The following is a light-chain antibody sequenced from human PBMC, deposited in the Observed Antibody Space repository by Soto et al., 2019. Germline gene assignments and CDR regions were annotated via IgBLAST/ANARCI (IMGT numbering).Light chain of an antibody. CDR2: GAS. J-gene: IGKJ1*01. V-gene: IGKV3-20*01. CDR3: QQYCSSAWT. CDR1: QSVSSSY. Sequence: EIVLTQSPGTLSLSPGERATLSCRARQSVSSSYLAWYQQKPGQAPRLLIYGASSRTTGIPDRFSGSGSGTDFTLTISRLEAEDFAVYYCQQYCSSAWTFGQGTKVEIK.